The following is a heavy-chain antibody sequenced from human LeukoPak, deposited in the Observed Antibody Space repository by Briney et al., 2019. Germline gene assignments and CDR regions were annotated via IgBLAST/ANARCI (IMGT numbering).Heavy chain of an antibody. V-gene: IGHV3-23*01. D-gene: IGHD2-8*01. CDR1: GSTFSSYG. Sequence: GESLRLSCAASGSTFSSYGLSWVRQAPGKGLEWVAAIRASVSGTYYADSVQGRFIISRDNSKNTLYLQMDRLRADDTAVYYCAKDLNNNGRGFDYWGQGTLVTVSS. CDR2: IRASVSGT. CDR3: AKDLNNNGRGFDY. J-gene: IGHJ4*02.